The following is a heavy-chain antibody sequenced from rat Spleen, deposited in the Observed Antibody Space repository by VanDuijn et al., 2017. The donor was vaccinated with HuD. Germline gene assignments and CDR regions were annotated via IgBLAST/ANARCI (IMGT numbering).Heavy chain of an antibody. J-gene: IGHJ2*01. V-gene: IGHV5-20*01. D-gene: IGHD1-11*01. CDR3: TTGEYNYFDY. CDR2: ISYDGSST. CDR1: GFTFSDYY. Sequence: EVQLVESDGGLVQPGRSLKLSCAASGFTFSDYYMAWVRQAPTKGLEWVATISYDGSSTYYRDSVKGRFTISRDNAKSTLYLQMDSLRSEDTATYYCTTGEYNYFDYWGQGVMVTVSS.